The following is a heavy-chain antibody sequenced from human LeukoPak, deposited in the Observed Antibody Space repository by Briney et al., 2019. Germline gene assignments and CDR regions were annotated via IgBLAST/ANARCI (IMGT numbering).Heavy chain of an antibody. CDR2: IYYSGST. D-gene: IGHD1-26*01. CDR3: ARIVGATSD. J-gene: IGHJ4*02. Sequence: SETLSLTCTVSGGSISSYYWSWIRQPPGKGLEWIGYIYYSGSTNYNPSLKSRVTISVDTSKNQFSLKLSSVTAADTAVYYCARIVGATSDWGQGTLVTVSS. CDR1: GGSISSYY. V-gene: IGHV4-59*01.